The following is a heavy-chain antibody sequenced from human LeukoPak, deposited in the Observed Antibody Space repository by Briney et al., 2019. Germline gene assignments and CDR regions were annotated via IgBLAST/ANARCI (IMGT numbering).Heavy chain of an antibody. CDR2: ISAYTGDT. Sequence: ASVKVSCKATGYTFTSYGVSWVRQAPGQGLEWMGWISAYTGDTTYAQKLQGRVTMTTDTSTSTAYMELRSLRSDDTAVYYCARGQWPGEDWFDPWGQGTLVTVSS. D-gene: IGHD3-16*01. CDR1: GYTFTSYG. CDR3: ARGQWPGEDWFDP. J-gene: IGHJ5*02. V-gene: IGHV1-18*01.